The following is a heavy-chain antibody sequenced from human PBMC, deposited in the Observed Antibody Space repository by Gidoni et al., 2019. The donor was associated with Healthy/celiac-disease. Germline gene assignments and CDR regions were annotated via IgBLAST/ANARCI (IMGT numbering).Heavy chain of an antibody. V-gene: IGHV4-34*01. CDR1: GGSFSGYY. J-gene: IGHJ4*02. CDR2: INHSGST. CDR3: ARDGSSTSFPSDY. Sequence: QVQLQQWGAGLLKPSETLSLTCAVYGGSFSGYYWSWIRQPPGKGLEWIGEINHSGSTNYNPSLKRRVTISVDTSKNQFSLKLSSVTAADTAVYYCARDGSSTSFPSDYWGQGTLVTVSS. D-gene: IGHD2-2*01.